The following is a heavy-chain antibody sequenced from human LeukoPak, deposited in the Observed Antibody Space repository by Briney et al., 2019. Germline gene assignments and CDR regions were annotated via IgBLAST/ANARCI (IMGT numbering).Heavy chain of an antibody. J-gene: IGHJ3*02. V-gene: IGHV4-59*01. CDR2: IYYSGSA. D-gene: IGHD2-15*01. Sequence: SETLSLTCTVSGGSISSYYWSWIRQPPGKGLEWIGEIYYSGSANYNPSFKSRVTISVDTSKNQFSLKLSSVTAADTAVYYCARSERGQYCSGGSCYSSPIAFDIWGQGTMVTVSS. CDR3: ARSERGQYCSGGSCYSSPIAFDI. CDR1: GGSISSYY.